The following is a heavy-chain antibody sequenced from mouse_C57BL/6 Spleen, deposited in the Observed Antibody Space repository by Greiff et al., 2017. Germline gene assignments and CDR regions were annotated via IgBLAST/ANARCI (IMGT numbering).Heavy chain of an antibody. CDR2: IHPSDSDT. V-gene: IGHV1-74*01. Sequence: QVQLKQPGAELVKPGASVKVSCKASGYTFTSYWMHWVKQRPGQGLEWIGRIHPSDSDTNYNQKFKGKATLTVDKSSSAAYMQLSSLTSEDSAVYYCAIKGYYGSRDYGGQGTTLTVSS. CDR3: AIKGYYGSRDY. D-gene: IGHD1-1*01. J-gene: IGHJ2*01. CDR1: GYTFTSYW.